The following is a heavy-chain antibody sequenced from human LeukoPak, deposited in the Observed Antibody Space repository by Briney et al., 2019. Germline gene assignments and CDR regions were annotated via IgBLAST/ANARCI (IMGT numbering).Heavy chain of an antibody. J-gene: IGHJ3*02. D-gene: IGHD1-26*01. CDR1: GGSISSYY. CDR3: ARFVVVGATTAFDI. Sequence: SETLSLTCTVSGGSISSYYWSWIRQPPGKGLVWIGYIYTSGSTNYNPSLKSRVTISVDTSKNQFSLKLSSVTAADTAVYYCARFVVVGATTAFDIWGQGTMVTVSS. CDR2: IYTSGST. V-gene: IGHV4-4*09.